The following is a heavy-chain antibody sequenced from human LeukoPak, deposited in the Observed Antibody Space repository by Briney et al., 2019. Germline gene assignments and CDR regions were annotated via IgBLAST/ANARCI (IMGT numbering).Heavy chain of an antibody. CDR2: TYYRSKWYN. D-gene: IGHD2-21*02. V-gene: IGHV6-1*01. CDR1: GDSLSSNSAA. J-gene: IGHJ4*02. CDR3: ARDGSDSYSVYFDY. Sequence: SQTLSLTCAISGDSLSSNSAAWHWLRQSPSRGLEWLGRTYYRSKWYNDYAVSMKSRITINPDTSKNQFSLQLNSVTPEDTAVYYCARDGSDSYSVYFDYGGQGTLVTVSA.